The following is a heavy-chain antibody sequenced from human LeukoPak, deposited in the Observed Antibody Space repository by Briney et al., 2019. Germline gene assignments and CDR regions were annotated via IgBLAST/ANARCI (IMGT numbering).Heavy chain of an antibody. J-gene: IGHJ4*02. D-gene: IGHD3-3*01. CDR2: ISYDGSNK. V-gene: IGHV3-30-3*01. CDR3: ATDRGWRTSGYYLYYFEY. Sequence: GGSLRLSCAASGLTFSSHWMHWVHQAPGKGLEWVAVISYDGSNKYYADSVKGRFTISRDNSKNTLYLQMSSLRAEDTAVYYCATDRGWRTSGYYLYYFEYWGQGTLVTYSS. CDR1: GLTFSSHW.